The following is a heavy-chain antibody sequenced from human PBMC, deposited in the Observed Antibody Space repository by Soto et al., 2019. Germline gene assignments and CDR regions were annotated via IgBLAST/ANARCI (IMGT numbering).Heavy chain of an antibody. CDR1: GYTFTGYY. CDR3: ARGSDFWSGFPDAGRNYGMDV. V-gene: IGHV1-2*02. Sequence: QVQLVQSGAEVKKPGASVKVSCKASGYTFTGYYMHWVRQAPGQGLEWMGWINPNSGGTNYAQKFQGRVTMTRDTSISTAYMELSRLRSDDTAVYYCARGSDFWSGFPDAGRNYGMDVWGQGTTVTVSS. CDR2: INPNSGGT. D-gene: IGHD3-3*01. J-gene: IGHJ6*02.